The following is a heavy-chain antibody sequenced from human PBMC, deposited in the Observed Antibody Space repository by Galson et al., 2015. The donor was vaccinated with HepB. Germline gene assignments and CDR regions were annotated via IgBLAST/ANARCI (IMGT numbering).Heavy chain of an antibody. CDR1: GFTFSSYG. CDR2: ISYDGSNK. V-gene: IGHV3-30*18. CDR3: AKDFGQLLGPWWYGMDV. D-gene: IGHD2-2*01. Sequence: SLRLSCAASGFTFSSYGMHWVRQAPGKGLEWVAVISYDGSNKYYADSVKGRFTISRDNSKNTLYLQMNSLRAEDTAVYYCAKDFGQLLGPWWYGMDVWGQGTTVTVSS. J-gene: IGHJ6*02.